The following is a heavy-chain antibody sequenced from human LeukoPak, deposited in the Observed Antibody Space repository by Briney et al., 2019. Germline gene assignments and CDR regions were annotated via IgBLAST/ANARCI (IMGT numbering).Heavy chain of an antibody. Sequence: SETLSLTCAVYGGSFSGYYWSWIRQPPGKGLEWIGEINHSGSTNYNPSLKSRVTISVDTSKNQFSLTLSSVTAADTAVYYCARGARLGISPQYYWGQGTLVTVSS. CDR3: ARGARLGISPQYY. V-gene: IGHV4-34*01. CDR1: GGSFSGYY. D-gene: IGHD7-27*01. J-gene: IGHJ4*02. CDR2: INHSGST.